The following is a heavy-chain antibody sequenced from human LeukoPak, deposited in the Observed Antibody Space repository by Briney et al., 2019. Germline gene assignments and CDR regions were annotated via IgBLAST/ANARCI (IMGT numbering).Heavy chain of an antibody. CDR3: AHPYGSGNVWFDP. CDR2: INNDGSGT. CDR1: GFTFSSYW. Sequence: PGGSLRLPCAASGFTFSSYWMHWVRQAPGKGPVWVSRINNDGSGTTYADSVKGRFTISRDNSKNTLYLQMNSLRAEDTAVYYCAHPYGSGNVWFDPWGQGTLVTVSS. J-gene: IGHJ5*02. V-gene: IGHV3-74*01. D-gene: IGHD3-10*01.